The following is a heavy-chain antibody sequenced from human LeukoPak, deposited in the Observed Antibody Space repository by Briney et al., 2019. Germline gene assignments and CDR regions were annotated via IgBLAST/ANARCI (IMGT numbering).Heavy chain of an antibody. CDR1: GFSLRGYA. CDR2: ISYDGRDQ. CDR3: ARIGLGVSFGSGFDY. J-gene: IGHJ4*02. V-gene: IGHV3-30-3*01. Sequence: GGSLRLSCVASGFSLRGYAMHWVRQAPGKGGLEWVTMISYDGRDQYYADSVKGRFTISRDDSKNTLFLQMNSLRVEDTAMYHCARIGLGVSFGSGFDYWGQGTLVTVTS. D-gene: IGHD3-10*01.